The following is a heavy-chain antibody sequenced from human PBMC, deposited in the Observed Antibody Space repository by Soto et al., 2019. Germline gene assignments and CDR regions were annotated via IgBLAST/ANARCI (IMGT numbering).Heavy chain of an antibody. CDR1: GGSFSGHY. CDR2: INHSGST. CDR3: ARVSGANYGFWSGYSGFAYYGMDV. V-gene: IGHV4-34*01. J-gene: IGHJ6*02. D-gene: IGHD3-3*01. Sequence: QVQIQQWGAGLLKPSETLSLTCAVYGGSFSGHYWSWIRQPPGKGLEWIGEINHSGSTNYNPSLKTRVTISVDSLKKQFSLKLSSGTAADTAVYYCARVSGANYGFWSGYSGFAYYGMDVWGQGTTVTVSS.